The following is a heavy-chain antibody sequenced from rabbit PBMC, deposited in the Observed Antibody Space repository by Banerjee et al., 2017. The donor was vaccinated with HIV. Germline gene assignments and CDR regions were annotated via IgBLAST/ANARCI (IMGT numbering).Heavy chain of an antibody. CDR3: ARDLAGVIGWNFDL. CDR2: AYAGSTDTT. J-gene: IGHJ4*01. CDR1: GFSFSSSYY. V-gene: IGHV1S45*01. Sequence: QEQLEESGGDLVKPGASLTLTCTASGFSFSSSYYMCWVRQAPGKGLEWIGCAYAGSTDTTYYASWAKGRFTISKTSSTTVALQMTSLTAADTATYFCARDLAGVIGWNFDLWGQGTLVTVS. D-gene: IGHD4-1*01.